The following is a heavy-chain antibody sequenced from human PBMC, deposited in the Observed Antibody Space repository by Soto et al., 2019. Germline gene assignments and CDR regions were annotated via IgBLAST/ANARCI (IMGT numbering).Heavy chain of an antibody. J-gene: IGHJ5*02. V-gene: IGHV4-59*01. CDR1: GDSISSYY. CDR3: ARQARIAAAGTRLNWFDP. CDR2: IYNSGST. Sequence: SETLSLTCTVSGDSISSYYWSWIRQPPGKGLEWIGYIYNSGSTNYNPSLKSRVTISLDTSKNQFSLKLSSVTAADTAVYYCARQARIAAAGTRLNWFDPWGQGTLVTVSS. D-gene: IGHD6-13*01.